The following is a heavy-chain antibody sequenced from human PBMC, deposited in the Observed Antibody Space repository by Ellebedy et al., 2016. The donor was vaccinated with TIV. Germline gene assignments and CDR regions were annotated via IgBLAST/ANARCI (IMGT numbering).Heavy chain of an antibody. CDR2: INPSGGST. CDR3: ARTDVLMVYAEVYYFDY. Sequence: AASVKVSCKASGYTFTSYFMHWLRQAPGQGLEWMGIINPSGGSTTYAQKFQGRVTMTRDTSTSTVYMELSSLRSEDTAVYYCARTDVLMVYAEVYYFDYWGQGTLVTVSS. V-gene: IGHV1-46*01. D-gene: IGHD2-8*01. CDR1: GYTFTSYF. J-gene: IGHJ4*02.